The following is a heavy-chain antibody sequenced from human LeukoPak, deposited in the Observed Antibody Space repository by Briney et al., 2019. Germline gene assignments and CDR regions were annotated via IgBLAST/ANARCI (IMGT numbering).Heavy chain of an antibody. J-gene: IGHJ4*02. Sequence: SETLSLTCTVSGGSISSYYWSWIRQPPGKGLEWIGYIYYSGSTNYNPSLKSRVTISVDTSKNQFSLKLSSVTAADTAVYYCARALSLGQLLFDYWGQGTLVTVSS. CDR3: ARALSLGQLLFDY. D-gene: IGHD1-26*01. CDR2: IYYSGST. V-gene: IGHV4-59*01. CDR1: GGSISSYY.